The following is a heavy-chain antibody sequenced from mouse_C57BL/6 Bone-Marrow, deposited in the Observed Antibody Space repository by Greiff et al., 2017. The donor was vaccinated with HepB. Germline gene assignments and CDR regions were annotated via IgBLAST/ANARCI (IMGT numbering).Heavy chain of an antibody. D-gene: IGHD3-3*01. CDR3: ARKGPFPYYFDY. Sequence: VHVKQSGPGLAKPSQTLSLTCSVTGYSITSDYWNWIRKFPGNKLEYIGYISYSGSTYYNPSLKSRISITRDTSKNQYYLQLNSVTTEDTATYYCARKGPFPYYFDYWGQGTTLTVSS. CDR2: ISYSGST. V-gene: IGHV3-8*01. CDR1: GYSITSDY. J-gene: IGHJ2*01.